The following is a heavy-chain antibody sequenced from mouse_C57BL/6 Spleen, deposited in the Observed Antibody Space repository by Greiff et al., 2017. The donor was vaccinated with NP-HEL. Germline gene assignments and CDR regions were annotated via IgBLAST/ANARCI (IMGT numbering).Heavy chain of an antibody. Sequence: EVKLQESGPGLVKPSQSLSLTCSVTGYSITSGYYWNWIRQFPGNKLEWMGYISYDGSNNYNPSLKNRISITRDTSKNQFFLKLNSVTTEDTATYYCARDGAYYSTFAYWGQGTLVTVSA. D-gene: IGHD2-5*01. CDR1: GYSITSGYY. J-gene: IGHJ3*01. CDR2: ISYDGSN. CDR3: ARDGAYYSTFAY. V-gene: IGHV3-6*01.